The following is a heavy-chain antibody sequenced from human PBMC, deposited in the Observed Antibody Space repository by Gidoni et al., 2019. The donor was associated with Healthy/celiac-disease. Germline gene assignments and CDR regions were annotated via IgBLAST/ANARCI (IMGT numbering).Heavy chain of an antibody. J-gene: IGHJ3*02. CDR3: ARTGYYIEGQEDAFDI. CDR2: IYHSGST. D-gene: IGHD3-9*01. V-gene: IGHV4-30-2*01. Sequence: QLQLQESGSGLVKPSQNLSLTCAVSGGSISSGGYSGRWIRQPPGKGLEWIGYIYHSGSTYPNPSLKSRVTISVDRSKNQFSLKLSSVTAADTAVYYCARTGYYIEGQEDAFDIWGQGTMVTVSS. CDR1: GGSISSGGYS.